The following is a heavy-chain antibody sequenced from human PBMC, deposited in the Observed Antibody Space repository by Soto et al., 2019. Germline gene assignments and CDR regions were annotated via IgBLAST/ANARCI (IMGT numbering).Heavy chain of an antibody. V-gene: IGHV3-30*18. J-gene: IGHJ4*02. Sequence: ESGGGVVQPGRSLRLSCAASGFTFSSYGMHWVRQAPGKGLEWVAVISYDGSNKYYADSVKGRFTISRDNSKNTLYLQMNSLRAEDTAVYYCAKLATPGDTDYYFDYWGQGTLVTVSS. CDR1: GFTFSSYG. CDR2: ISYDGSNK. CDR3: AKLATPGDTDYYFDY. D-gene: IGHD5-18*01.